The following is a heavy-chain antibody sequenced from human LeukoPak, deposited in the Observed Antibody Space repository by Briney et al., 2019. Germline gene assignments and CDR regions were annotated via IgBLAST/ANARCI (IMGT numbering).Heavy chain of an antibody. CDR1: GFTFSDYY. Sequence: GGSLRLSCAASGFTFSDYYMSWIRQAPGKGLEWVSYISSSGSTIYYADSVKGRFTISRDNAKNSLYLQMNSLRAEDTAVYYCGIAVAGTRTKVDYWGQGTLVTVSS. D-gene: IGHD6-19*01. J-gene: IGHJ4*02. V-gene: IGHV3-11*01. CDR2: ISSSGSTI. CDR3: GIAVAGTRTKVDY.